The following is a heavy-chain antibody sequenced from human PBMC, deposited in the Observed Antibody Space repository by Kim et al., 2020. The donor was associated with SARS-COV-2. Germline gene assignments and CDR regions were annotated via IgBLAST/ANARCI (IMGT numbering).Heavy chain of an antibody. CDR3: ARGRKVLLWFGTLNGNWFDP. D-gene: IGHD3-10*01. V-gene: IGHV4-34*01. CDR1: GGSFSGYY. J-gene: IGHJ5*02. Sequence: SETLSLTCAVYGGSFSGYYWSWIRQPPGKGLEWIGEINHSGSTNYNPSLKSRVTISVDTSKNQFSLKLSSVTAADTAVYYCARGRKVLLWFGTLNGNWFDPWGQGTLVTVSS. CDR2: INHSGST.